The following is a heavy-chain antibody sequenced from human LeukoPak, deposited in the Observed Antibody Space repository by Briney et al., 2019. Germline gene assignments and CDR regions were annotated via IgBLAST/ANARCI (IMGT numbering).Heavy chain of an antibody. J-gene: IGHJ2*01. V-gene: IGHV4-59*01. Sequence: SETLSLTCTVPGGSISSYYWSWIRQPPGKGLEWIGYIYYSGSTNYNPSLKSRVTISVDTSKNQFSLKLSSVTAAGTAVYYCARIGGYYYDSSGYYYWYFDLWGRGTLVTVSS. CDR3: ARIGGYYYDSSGYYYWYFDL. CDR1: GGSISSYY. D-gene: IGHD3-22*01. CDR2: IYYSGST.